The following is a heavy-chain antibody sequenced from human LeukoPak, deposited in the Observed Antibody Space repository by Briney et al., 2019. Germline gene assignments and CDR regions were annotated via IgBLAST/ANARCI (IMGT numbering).Heavy chain of an antibody. CDR2: INTNTGNP. CDR3: ARDAYAYYYDSSGHFDY. J-gene: IGHJ4*02. D-gene: IGHD3-22*01. Sequence: GASVKVSCKASGYTFTSYAMNWVRQAPGQGLEWMGWINTNTGNPTYAQGFTGRFVFSLDTSVSTAYLQISSLKAEDTAVYYCARDAYAYYYDSSGHFDYWGQGTLVTVSS. V-gene: IGHV7-4-1*02. CDR1: GYTFTSYA.